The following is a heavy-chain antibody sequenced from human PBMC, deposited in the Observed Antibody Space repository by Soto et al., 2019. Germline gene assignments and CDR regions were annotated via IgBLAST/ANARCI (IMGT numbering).Heavy chain of an antibody. J-gene: IGHJ4*02. D-gene: IGHD1-26*01. CDR1: GFTFSSYW. CDR3: GRDLRDWDSGSYSYDY. Sequence: EVQLVESGGGLVQPGGSLRLSCAASGFTFSSYWMSWVRQAPGKGLEWVANIKQDGDEQYYVDSVKGRFTISRDNAKNXLYLQMNSLRAEDTAVYYCGRDLRDWDSGSYSYDYWGQGTLVTVSS. V-gene: IGHV3-7*04. CDR2: IKQDGDEQ.